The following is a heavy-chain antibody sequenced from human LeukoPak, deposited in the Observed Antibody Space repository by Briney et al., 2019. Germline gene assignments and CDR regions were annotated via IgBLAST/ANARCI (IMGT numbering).Heavy chain of an antibody. J-gene: IGHJ4*02. Sequence: SETLSLTCTVSGYSISSGYYWGWIRQPPGKGLEWIGSIYHSGSTYYNPSLKSRVTISADTSKNQFSLKLSSVTAADTAVYYCAREQRCSGGSRYPGNYWGQGTLVTVSS. D-gene: IGHD2-15*01. V-gene: IGHV4-38-2*02. CDR2: IYHSGST. CDR1: GYSISSGYY. CDR3: AREQRCSGGSRYPGNY.